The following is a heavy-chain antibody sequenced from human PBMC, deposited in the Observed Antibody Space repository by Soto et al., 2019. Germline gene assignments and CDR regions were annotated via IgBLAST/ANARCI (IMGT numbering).Heavy chain of an antibody. CDR2: IIPIFGTA. J-gene: IGHJ6*02. CDR3: ARWGGYCSSTSCYTGDYYYYGMDV. V-gene: IGHV1-69*01. Sequence: QVQLVQSGAEVKKPGSSVKVSCKASGGTFSSYAISWVRQAPGQGLEWMGGIIPIFGTANYAQKFQGRVPIPAAESKSTAYMALISLTAEDTAVYYCARWGGYCSSTSCYTGDYYYYGMDVWGQGTTVTVSS. D-gene: IGHD2-2*02. CDR1: GGTFSSYA.